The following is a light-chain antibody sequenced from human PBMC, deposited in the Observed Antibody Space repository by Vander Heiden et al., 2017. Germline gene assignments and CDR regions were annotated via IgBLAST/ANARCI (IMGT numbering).Light chain of an antibody. CDR2: WAS. Sequence: DIVMTQSPDSLAVSLGERATINCKSSQSVLYSSNNKNDLVWYQQKPGQPPKLLIYWASTRESGVPDRFSGSASGTDFTLTISSLQAEDVAVYYCQQYYTTPYTFGQGSKLEIK. CDR3: QQYYTTPYT. V-gene: IGKV4-1*01. J-gene: IGKJ2*01. CDR1: QSVLYSSNNKND.